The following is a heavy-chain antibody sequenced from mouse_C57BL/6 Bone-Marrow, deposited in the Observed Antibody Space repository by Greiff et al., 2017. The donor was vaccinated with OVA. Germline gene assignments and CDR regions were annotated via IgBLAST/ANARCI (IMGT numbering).Heavy chain of an antibody. J-gene: IGHJ3*01. V-gene: IGHV1-69*01. CDR3: AIYYDYD. Sequence: QVQLQQSGAELVMPGASVKLSCKASGYTFTSYWMHWVKQRPGQGLEWIGEIDPSDSYTNYNQKFKGKSTLTVDKSSSTAYMQLSSLTSEDSAVYYCAIYYDYDWGQGTLVTVSA. D-gene: IGHD2-4*01. CDR1: GYTFTSYW. CDR2: IDPSDSYT.